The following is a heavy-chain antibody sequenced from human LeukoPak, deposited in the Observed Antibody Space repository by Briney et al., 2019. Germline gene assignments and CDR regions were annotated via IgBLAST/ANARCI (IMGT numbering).Heavy chain of an antibody. D-gene: IGHD4-17*01. CDR1: GLTFATYA. Sequence: GGSLRLSCTATGLTFATYAMQSVPQAPGKGLEWVALIWYDGSNKYYADSVRGRFTISRDNSKNTLYLQMNSLRAEDTALYYCAGGSGDYSPDYWGQGTLVTVSS. CDR3: AGGSGDYSPDY. CDR2: IWYDGSNK. V-gene: IGHV3-33*01. J-gene: IGHJ4*02.